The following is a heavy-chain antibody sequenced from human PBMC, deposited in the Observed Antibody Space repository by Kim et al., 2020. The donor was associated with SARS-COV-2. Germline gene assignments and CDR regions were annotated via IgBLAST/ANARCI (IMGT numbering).Heavy chain of an antibody. J-gene: IGHJ5*02. Sequence: ASVKVSCKASGYTFTSYYMHWVRQAPGQGLEWMGIINPSGGSTSYAQKFQGRVTMTRDTSTSTVYMELSSLRSEDTAVYYCARDRQLRYFDWLLQSAYNWFDPWGQGTLVTVSS. CDR1: GYTFTSYY. D-gene: IGHD3-9*01. CDR2: INPSGGST. CDR3: ARDRQLRYFDWLLQSAYNWFDP. V-gene: IGHV1-46*01.